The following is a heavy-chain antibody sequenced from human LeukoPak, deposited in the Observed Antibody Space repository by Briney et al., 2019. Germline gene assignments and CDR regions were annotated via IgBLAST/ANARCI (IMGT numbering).Heavy chain of an antibody. CDR3: ARRDSSGYYFKDMDY. D-gene: IGHD3-22*01. CDR2: IYYSGST. J-gene: IGHJ4*02. CDR1: GGSISTSSYY. Sequence: PSETLSLTCTVSGGSISTSSYYWGWIRQPPGKGLEGIGNIYYSGSTYYNPSLKSRVTISVDTSKNQFSLKLSSVTAADTAVYYCARRDSSGYYFKDMDYWGQGTLVTVSS. V-gene: IGHV4-39*07.